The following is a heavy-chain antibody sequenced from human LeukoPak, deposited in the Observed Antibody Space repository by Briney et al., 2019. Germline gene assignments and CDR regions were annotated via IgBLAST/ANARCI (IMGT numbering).Heavy chain of an antibody. Sequence: GGSLRLSCAASGFTFSSYGMSWVRQAPGKGLEWVSAISTGGGSTYYADSVEGRFTISRDNSKNTLYLQMSSLRAEDTAVYYCARGNFQAYNSASGSYYNFDYWGQGTLVTVSS. CDR2: ISTGGGST. V-gene: IGHV3-23*01. D-gene: IGHD3-10*01. J-gene: IGHJ4*02. CDR1: GFTFSSYG. CDR3: ARGNFQAYNSASGSYYNFDY.